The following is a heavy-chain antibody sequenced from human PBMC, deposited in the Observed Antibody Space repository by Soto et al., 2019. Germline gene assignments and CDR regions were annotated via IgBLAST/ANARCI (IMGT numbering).Heavy chain of an antibody. V-gene: IGHV4-34*01. D-gene: IGHD2-8*02. CDR2: INHSGST. J-gene: IGHJ4*02. CDR1: GGSFSGYY. Sequence: SETLSLTCAVYGGSFSGYYLSWIRQPPGKGLEWIGEINHSGSTNYNPSLKSRVTISVDTSKNQFSLKLSSVTAADTAVYYCARGGGVYYFDYWGQGTLVTVSS. CDR3: ARGGGVYYFDY.